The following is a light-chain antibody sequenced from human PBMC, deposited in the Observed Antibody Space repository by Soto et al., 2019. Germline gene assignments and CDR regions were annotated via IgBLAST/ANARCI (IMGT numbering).Light chain of an antibody. CDR1: QSISSY. CDR3: QHYNSYSEA. CDR2: DAS. J-gene: IGKJ1*01. V-gene: IGKV1-5*01. Sequence: DIQMTQSPSSLSASVGDRVTITCRASQSISSYLNWYQQKPGKAPSLLIFDASTLHSGVPSRFSGSGSGTEFTLTISSLQPDDFATYYCQHYNSYSEAFGQGTKVDIK.